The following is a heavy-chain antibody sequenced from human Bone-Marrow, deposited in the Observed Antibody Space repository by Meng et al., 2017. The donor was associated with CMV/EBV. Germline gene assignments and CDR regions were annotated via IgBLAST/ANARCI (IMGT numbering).Heavy chain of an antibody. Sequence: ASVKVSCKASGYTFTSYDINWVRQATGQGLEWMGWMNPNSGNTGCAQKFQGRVTITRNTSISTAYMELSSLRSEDTAVYYCARGGSGWHTTYYYYGMDVWGQGTTVTVSS. V-gene: IGHV1-8*03. CDR3: ARGGSGWHTTYYYYGMDV. J-gene: IGHJ6*02. D-gene: IGHD6-19*01. CDR2: MNPNSGNT. CDR1: GYTFTSYD.